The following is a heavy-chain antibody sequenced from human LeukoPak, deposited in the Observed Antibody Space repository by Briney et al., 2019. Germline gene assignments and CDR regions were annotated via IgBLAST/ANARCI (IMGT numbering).Heavy chain of an antibody. V-gene: IGHV3-66*01. J-gene: IGHJ4*02. D-gene: IGHD4-17*01. Sequence: PGGSLRLSCAASGFTVSTNYMSWVRQAPGKGLEWVSVIYAGGTTYYADSVKGRFTISRDNSKNTLYLQMNNLRAEDTAVYYCARGMGYGDYPFDYWGQGTLVTVSS. CDR1: GFTVSTNY. CDR2: IYAGGTT. CDR3: ARGMGYGDYPFDY.